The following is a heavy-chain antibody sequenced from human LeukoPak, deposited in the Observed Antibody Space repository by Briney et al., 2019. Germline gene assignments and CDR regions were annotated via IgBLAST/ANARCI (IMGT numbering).Heavy chain of an antibody. J-gene: IGHJ3*01. CDR2: IRGSGSNT. CDR3: AKGLRELWGDAFDL. Sequence: QTGGSLRLSCEASGFIFSTCGMSWVRQAPGKGLEWVSGIRGSGSNTDYVGSVKGRFAISRDNSKNTLYLQMNSLRAEDTAVYYCAKGLRELWGDAFDLWGQGTMVTVSS. D-gene: IGHD5-12*01. CDR1: GFIFSTCG. V-gene: IGHV3-23*01.